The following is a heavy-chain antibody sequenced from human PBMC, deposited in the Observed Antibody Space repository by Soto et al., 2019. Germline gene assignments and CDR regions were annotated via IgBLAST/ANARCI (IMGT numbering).Heavy chain of an antibody. J-gene: IGHJ4*02. D-gene: IGHD2-15*01. CDR2: IYSSGST. CDR3: ARGFGSDWYYFDS. Sequence: NPSETLSLTCTVSGASISTYYWSWIRQTAEKRLEWIGRIYSSGSTIYSPSLKSRVTMSLDTSKNRFSLKLTSVTAADTAVYYCARGFGSDWYYFDSWGQGILVTVSS. V-gene: IGHV4-4*07. CDR1: GASISTYY.